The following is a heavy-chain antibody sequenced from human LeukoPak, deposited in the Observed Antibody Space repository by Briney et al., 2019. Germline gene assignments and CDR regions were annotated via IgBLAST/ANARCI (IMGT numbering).Heavy chain of an antibody. Sequence: GGSLRLSCAASGFIVSSNYMSWVRQAPGKGLEWVSIIYSDGRKYYADSVKGRFTISRDNSKNTLYLQMNSLRAEDTAVYYCARDKMVRGITGFDYWGQGTLVTVSS. CDR2: IYSDGRK. D-gene: IGHD3-10*01. V-gene: IGHV3-66*01. CDR3: ARDKMVRGITGFDY. CDR1: GFIVSSNY. J-gene: IGHJ4*02.